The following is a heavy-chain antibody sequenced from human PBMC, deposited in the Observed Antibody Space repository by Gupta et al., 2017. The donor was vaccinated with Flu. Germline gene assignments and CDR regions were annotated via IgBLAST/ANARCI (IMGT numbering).Heavy chain of an antibody. CDR1: GFTFSSYG. Sequence: QVQLVESGGGVVQPGRSLRLSCAASGFTFSSYGMHWVRQAPGKGLEWVAVISYDGSNKYYADSVKGRFTISRDNSKNTLYLQMNSLRAEDTAVYYCASIPREDAFDIWGQGTMVTVSS. CDR2: ISYDGSNK. J-gene: IGHJ3*02. V-gene: IGHV3-30*03. CDR3: ASIPREDAFDI.